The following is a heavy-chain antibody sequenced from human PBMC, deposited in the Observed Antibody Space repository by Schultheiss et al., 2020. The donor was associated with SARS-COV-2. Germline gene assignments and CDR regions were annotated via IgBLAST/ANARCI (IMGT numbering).Heavy chain of an antibody. CDR3: ARGYREYYMDV. J-gene: IGHJ6*03. CDR2: IGTAGDT. CDR1: GFTFSSYG. V-gene: IGHV3-13*04. Sequence: GESLKISCAASGFTFSSYGMHWVRQATGKGLEWVSAIGTAGDTYYQGSVKGRFTISRENAKNSLYLQMNSLRAGDTAVYYCARGYREYYMDVWGKGTTVTVSS. D-gene: IGHD1-26*01.